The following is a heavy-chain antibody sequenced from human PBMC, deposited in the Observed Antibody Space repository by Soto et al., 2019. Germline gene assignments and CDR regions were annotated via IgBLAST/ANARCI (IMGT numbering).Heavy chain of an antibody. CDR2: IIPIFGTA. D-gene: IGHD5-18*01. CDR3: ANRKTMGTAMATGYYYYGMDV. J-gene: IGHJ6*02. CDR1: GGTFSSYA. V-gene: IGHV1-69*12. Sequence: QVQLVQSGAEVKKPGSSVKVSCKASGGTFSSYAISWVRQAPGQGLEWMGGIIPIFGTANYAQKFQGRVTITADESTSTAYMELSSLRSEDTAVYYCANRKTMGTAMATGYYYYGMDVWGQGTTVTVSS.